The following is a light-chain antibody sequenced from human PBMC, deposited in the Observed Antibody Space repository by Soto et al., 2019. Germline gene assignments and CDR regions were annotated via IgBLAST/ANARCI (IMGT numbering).Light chain of an antibody. CDR3: QQYGSSPLT. V-gene: IGKV3-20*01. J-gene: IGKJ4*01. Sequence: ELVLTQSPGTLSLSPGERATLSCRASQTVNNNYLAWYQQIPGQAPRLLIPGASGRATGTPDRFSGSASGTDFTLTISRLEPEDFAVYYCQQYGSSPLTFGGGTKVDIK. CDR2: GAS. CDR1: QTVNNNY.